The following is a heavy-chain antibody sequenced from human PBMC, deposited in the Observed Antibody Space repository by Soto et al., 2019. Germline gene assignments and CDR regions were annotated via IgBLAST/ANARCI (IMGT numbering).Heavy chain of an antibody. CDR3: ARDSRSGSYYAY. V-gene: IGHV3-21*01. D-gene: IGHD1-26*01. CDR2: ISSSSSYI. CDR1: GFTFRSYS. Sequence: ESGGGLVKPGGSLRLSCAASGFTFRSYSMNWVRQAPGKGLEWVSSISSSSSYIYYADSVKGRFTISRDNAKNSLYLQMNSLRAEDTAVYYCARDSRSGSYYAYWGQGTLVTVSS. J-gene: IGHJ4*02.